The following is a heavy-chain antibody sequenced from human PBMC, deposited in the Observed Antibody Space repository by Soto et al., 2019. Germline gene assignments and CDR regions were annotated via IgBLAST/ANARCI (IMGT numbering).Heavy chain of an antibody. CDR1: GFTFSSYG. CDR2: ISYDGSNK. Sequence: QVQLVESGGDVVQPGRSLRLSCAASGFTFSSYGMHWVRQAPGKGLEWVAVISYDGSNKYYADSVKGRFTISRDNSKNTLYLQMNSLRAEDTAVYYCAKGDCGGDCYSFDAFDIWGQGTMVTVSS. CDR3: AKGDCGGDCYSFDAFDI. J-gene: IGHJ3*02. V-gene: IGHV3-30*18. D-gene: IGHD2-21*02.